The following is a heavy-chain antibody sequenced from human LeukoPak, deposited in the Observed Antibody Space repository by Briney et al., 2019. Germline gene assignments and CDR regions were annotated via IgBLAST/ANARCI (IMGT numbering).Heavy chain of an antibody. CDR1: GFTFSSFS. CDR2: ISVSSSSL. J-gene: IGHJ4*02. CDR3: ASALNKYYDTLTAYRY. Sequence: GGSLRLSCAASGFTFSSFSMNWVRQAPGKGLEWVSSISVSSSSLYYADSVKGRFTISRDNAKNSLYLQMNSLRAEDTAVYYCASALNKYYDTLTAYRYWGQGTRVTVSS. D-gene: IGHD3-9*01. V-gene: IGHV3-21*01.